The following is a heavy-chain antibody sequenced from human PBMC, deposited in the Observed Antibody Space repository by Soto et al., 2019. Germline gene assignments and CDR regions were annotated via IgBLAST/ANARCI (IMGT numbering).Heavy chain of an antibody. V-gene: IGHV5-51*01. J-gene: IGHJ4*02. CDR1: GYSFTNFW. CDR3: ARLLGYCSGGSCSVDYFDY. Sequence: EVQLVQSGAEVKKPGESLKISCKGSGYSFTNFWIGWVRQMPGKGLEWMGIIYPGDSDTRYSPSFQGQVTFSADKSITTAYLQWSSLKASDTAMYYCARLLGYCSGGSCSVDYFDYWGQGTLVTVSS. CDR2: IYPGDSDT. D-gene: IGHD2-15*01.